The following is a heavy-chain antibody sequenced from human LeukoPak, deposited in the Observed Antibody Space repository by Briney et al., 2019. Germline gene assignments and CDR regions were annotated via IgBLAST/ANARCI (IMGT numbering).Heavy chain of an antibody. V-gene: IGHV3-66*02. Sequence: PGGSLRLSCAASGFTVSNTYMSWVRQAPGKRLEWVSVIFSGGTTYYADSVRGRFTISRDIPKNTVYLQMNSLRPEDTAVYYCASYDGRAAYFEYWGQGTLVTVS. D-gene: IGHD3-22*01. J-gene: IGHJ4*02. CDR3: ASYDGRAAYFEY. CDR2: IFSGGTT. CDR1: GFTVSNTY.